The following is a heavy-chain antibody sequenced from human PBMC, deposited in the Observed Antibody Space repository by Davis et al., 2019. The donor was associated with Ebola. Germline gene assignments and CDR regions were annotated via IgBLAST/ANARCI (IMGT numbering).Heavy chain of an antibody. CDR3: ARGGASGFWSGYFVAGWFDP. CDR1: GYTFTSYY. Sequence: AASVKVSCKASGYTFTSYYMHWVRQAPGQGLEWMGIINPSGGSTSYAQKFQGRVTMTRDTSTSTAYMELRSLRSDDTAVYYCARGGASGFWSGYFVAGWFDPWGQGTLVTVSS. V-gene: IGHV1-46*01. D-gene: IGHD3-3*01. J-gene: IGHJ5*02. CDR2: INPSGGST.